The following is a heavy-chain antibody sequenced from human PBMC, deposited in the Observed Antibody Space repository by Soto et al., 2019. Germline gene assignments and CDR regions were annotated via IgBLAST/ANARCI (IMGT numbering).Heavy chain of an antibody. CDR2: ISASGDTT. V-gene: IGHV3-23*01. J-gene: IGHJ4*02. Sequence: LRLSCAASGFTFSSYAMSWVRQAPGKGLEWVSLISASGDTTNYADSVKGRFTISRDNSKNTLYLQMNSLRAEDTAVYYCAKNRKARPLDYWGQGTLVTVSS. CDR3: AKNRKARPLDY. CDR1: GFTFSSYA.